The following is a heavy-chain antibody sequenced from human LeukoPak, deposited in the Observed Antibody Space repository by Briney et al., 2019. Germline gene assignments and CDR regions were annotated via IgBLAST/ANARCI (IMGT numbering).Heavy chain of an antibody. J-gene: IGHJ4*02. Sequence: SQTLSLTCAVSGGSISSGGYSWSWIRQPPGKGLEWIGEINHSGSTNYSPSLKSRVTISVDTSKNQFSLKLSSVTAADTAVYYCARGAGAKGFDYWGQGTLVTVSS. CDR1: GGSISSGGYS. D-gene: IGHD1-26*01. CDR2: INHSGST. CDR3: ARGAGAKGFDY. V-gene: IGHV4-30-2*01.